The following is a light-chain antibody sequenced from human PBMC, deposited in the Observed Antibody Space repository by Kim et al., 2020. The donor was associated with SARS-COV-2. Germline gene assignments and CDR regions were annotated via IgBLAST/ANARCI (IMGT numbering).Light chain of an antibody. CDR3: QQYEASPKT. Sequence: RERAILSDRASQRCTSNSLAWYQQKPGQAPRLLIYSASSRATGIPDRFSGSGSGTDFTLTISRLEPEDFAMYYCQQYEASPKTFGHGTKVDIK. CDR1: QRCTSNS. J-gene: IGKJ1*01. CDR2: SAS. V-gene: IGKV3-20*01.